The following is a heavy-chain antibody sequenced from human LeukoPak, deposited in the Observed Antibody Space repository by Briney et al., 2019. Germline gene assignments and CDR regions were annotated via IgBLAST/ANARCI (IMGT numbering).Heavy chain of an antibody. CDR1: GFTFSSYA. Sequence: GRSLRLSCAASGFTFSSYAMHWVRQAPGKGLESVAIISYDGRNKYYADSVKGRFTISRDNSKNTFYLQMNSLRVDDAAHYYCARDRGYYGNGSSDVWGQGTMVTVSS. CDR3: ARDRGYYGNGSSDV. V-gene: IGHV3-30*04. J-gene: IGHJ3*01. CDR2: ISYDGRNK. D-gene: IGHD3-10*01.